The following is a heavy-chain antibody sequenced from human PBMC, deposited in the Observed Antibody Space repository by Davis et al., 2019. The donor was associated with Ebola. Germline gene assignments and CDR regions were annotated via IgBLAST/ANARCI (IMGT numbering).Heavy chain of an antibody. Sequence: HTGGSLRLSCTASGFTFSNYWMHWVRQAPGKGLVCVSRINTDGSSTSYADSVKGRFTISRDNAKNSLYLQMNSLRAEDTAVYYCARVGSKNCSSTSCYTYYYYGMDVWGQGTTVTVSS. CDR2: INTDGSST. J-gene: IGHJ6*02. V-gene: IGHV3-74*01. CDR1: GFTFSNYW. D-gene: IGHD2-2*02. CDR3: ARVGSKNCSSTSCYTYYYYGMDV.